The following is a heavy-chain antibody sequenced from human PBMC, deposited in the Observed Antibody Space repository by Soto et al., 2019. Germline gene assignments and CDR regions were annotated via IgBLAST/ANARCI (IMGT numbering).Heavy chain of an antibody. J-gene: IGHJ3*02. CDR2: ISYDGSNK. CDR1: GFTFSSYA. V-gene: IGHV3-30*18. Sequence: GGSLRLSCAASGFTFSSYAMHWVRHAPGKGLEWVAVISYDGSNKYYADSVKGRFTISRDNSKNTLYLQMNSLRAEDTAVYYCVKDRVTMVRGVPGAFDIWGQGTMVTVSS. D-gene: IGHD3-10*01. CDR3: VKDRVTMVRGVPGAFDI.